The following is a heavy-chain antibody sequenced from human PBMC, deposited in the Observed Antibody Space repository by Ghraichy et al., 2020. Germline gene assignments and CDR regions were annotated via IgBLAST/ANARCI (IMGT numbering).Heavy chain of an antibody. D-gene: IGHD6-19*01. J-gene: IGHJ3*01. CDR1: SGSLSAYY. V-gene: IGHV4-34*01. CDR2: VSHGGYT. CDR3: AGQWLGADAFDV. Sequence: SETLSLTCAISSGSLSAYYWTWIRQSPGKGLEWIGEVSHGGYTNYNPSLKSRVTMSVDTSRNQFSLKMSSVTAADTAVYYCAGQWLGADAFDVWGRGTMVTVSS.